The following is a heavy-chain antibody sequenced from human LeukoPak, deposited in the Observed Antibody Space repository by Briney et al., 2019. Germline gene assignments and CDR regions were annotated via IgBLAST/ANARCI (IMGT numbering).Heavy chain of an antibody. V-gene: IGHV5-51*01. J-gene: IGHJ5*02. Sequence: GESLEISCQGSGYIFTSYWIGWVRQLPGKGLGWMGIIYPGDSDTRYSPSFQGQVTISADKSISTPYLQWSSLKASDTAMYYCARGGVVVVSWFDPWGQGTLVTVSS. CDR3: ARGGVVVVSWFDP. D-gene: IGHD2-15*01. CDR2: IYPGDSDT. CDR1: GYIFTSYW.